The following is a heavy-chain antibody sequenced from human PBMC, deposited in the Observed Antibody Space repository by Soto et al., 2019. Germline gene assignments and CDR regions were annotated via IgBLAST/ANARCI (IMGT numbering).Heavy chain of an antibody. D-gene: IGHD2-2*01. CDR3: ARGSYCSSNSCENNWFDP. Sequence: QVQLVESGGGVVQPGRSLRLSCAASGFTFSSYAMHWVRQAPGKGLEWVAVISYDGSNKYYADSVKGRFTISRDNSKNTLYLHMNSLTAEDTAVYYCARGSYCSSNSCENNWFDPWGQGTLVTVSS. J-gene: IGHJ5*02. V-gene: IGHV3-30-3*01. CDR1: GFTFSSYA. CDR2: ISYDGSNK.